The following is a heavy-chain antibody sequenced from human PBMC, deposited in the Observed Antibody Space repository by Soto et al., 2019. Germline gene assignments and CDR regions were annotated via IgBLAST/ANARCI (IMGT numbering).Heavy chain of an antibody. V-gene: IGHV3-30-3*01. J-gene: IGHJ4*02. CDR1: GFTFSSYA. CDR2: ISYDGSNK. CDR3: ARASSGWMIDY. D-gene: IGHD6-19*01. Sequence: QVQLVASGGGVVQPGRSLRLSCAASGFTFSSYAMHWVRQAPGKGLEWVAVISYDGSNKYYADSVKGRFTISRDNSKNTLYLQMNSLRAEDTAVFYCARASSGWMIDYWGQGTLVTVSS.